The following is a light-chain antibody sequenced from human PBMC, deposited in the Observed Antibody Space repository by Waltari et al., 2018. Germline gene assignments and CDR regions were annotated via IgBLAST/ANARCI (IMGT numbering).Light chain of an antibody. V-gene: IGLV2-23*01. J-gene: IGLJ2*01. CDR3: SSYAGNCNLVV. CDR2: EAS. Sequence: QCALTQPASVSGSPGQSITISRTGTRSDVGSYNLVPWYQQHPGKAPKLMIYEASKRPSGVSNRCSGSKSGNTASLTISGLQAEDEADYYCSSYAGNCNLVVFGGGTKLTVL. CDR1: RSDVGSYNL.